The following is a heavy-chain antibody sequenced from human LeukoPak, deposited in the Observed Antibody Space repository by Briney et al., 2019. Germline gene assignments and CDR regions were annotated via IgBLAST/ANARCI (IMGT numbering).Heavy chain of an antibody. CDR1: GYSFTSYW. D-gene: IGHD2-15*01. V-gene: IGHV5-51*01. J-gene: IGHJ4*02. CDR3: AGRPRGSDTDYYFDY. Sequence: GESLKISCKGSGYSFTSYWIAWVRQMSGKGLEWMAIIYPGDSDTRYNPSFQGQVTISADKSISTAYLQWSSLKASDTAMYYCAGRPRGSDTDYYFDYWGQGTLVTVSS. CDR2: IYPGDSDT.